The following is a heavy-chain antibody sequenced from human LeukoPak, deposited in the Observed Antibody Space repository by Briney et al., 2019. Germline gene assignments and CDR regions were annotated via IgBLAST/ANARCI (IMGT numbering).Heavy chain of an antibody. J-gene: IGHJ4*02. Sequence: PSDTLSLTCGVSGGSISNTNWWTWVRQPPGKGLEWIGEVNLQGSTNYNPSLKSRGAITVDKAVNHISLQLISITATDNAADYFAREGGPYRPLDYSGEGTLVTVA. CDR1: GGSISNTNW. V-gene: IGHV4-4*02. CDR2: VNLQGST. CDR3: AREGGPYRPLDY.